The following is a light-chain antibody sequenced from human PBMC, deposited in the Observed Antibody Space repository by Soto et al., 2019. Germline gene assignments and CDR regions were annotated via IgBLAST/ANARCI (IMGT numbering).Light chain of an antibody. CDR3: QKYNGAPRA. J-gene: IGKJ1*01. Sequence: DIQMTQSPSSLSASGGDRVTITCRASQGISSYLAWYQQKPGKVPKLLIYAASTLQSGVPSRFSGSGSGTDFTLTISSLQPEDVATYYCQKYNGAPRAFGQGTKVEV. CDR1: QGISSY. V-gene: IGKV1-27*01. CDR2: AAS.